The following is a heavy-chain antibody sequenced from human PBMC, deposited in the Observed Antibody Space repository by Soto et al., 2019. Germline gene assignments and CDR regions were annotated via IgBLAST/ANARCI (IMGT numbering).Heavy chain of an antibody. CDR3: ARGSRTYYYDRSGYRFDS. CDR2: VSYTGTT. CDR1: GGSISSGIYY. J-gene: IGHJ4*02. Sequence: SETLSLTCTVFGGSISSGIYYWSWIRQLPGKGLEWIGYVSYTGTTYYNPSLQSRVTISGDTSKNQFSLRLTSVTAADTAVYYCARGSRTYYYDRSGYRFDSWGQGTLVTVSS. V-gene: IGHV4-31*03. D-gene: IGHD3-22*01.